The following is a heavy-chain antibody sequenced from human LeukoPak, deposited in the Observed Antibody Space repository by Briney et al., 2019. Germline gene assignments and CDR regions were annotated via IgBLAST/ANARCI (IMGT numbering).Heavy chain of an antibody. CDR3: ARDPWGRGYCSTTSCQNLGGNDAFDI. CDR1: GYTFTSYG. CDR2: INPSGGST. J-gene: IGHJ3*02. D-gene: IGHD2-2*01. Sequence: ASVKVSCKASGYTFTSYGITEVRQAPGQGLEWMGIINPSGGSTSYAQKFQGRVTMTRDTSTSTVYMELSSLRSEDTAVYYCARDPWGRGYCSTTSCQNLGGNDAFDIWGQGTMVTVSS. V-gene: IGHV1-46*01.